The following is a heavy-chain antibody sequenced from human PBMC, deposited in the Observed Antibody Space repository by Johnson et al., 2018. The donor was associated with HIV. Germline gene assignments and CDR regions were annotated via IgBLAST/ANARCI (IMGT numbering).Heavy chain of an antibody. CDR2: IGSAGDT. J-gene: IGHJ3*02. Sequence: EVQLVESGGGLVQPGGSLRLSCAASGFTFSDYDMHWVRQATGEGLEWVSAIGSAGDTYYPGSVKGRFTISSENAKNSLYLQMNSLRAGDTAVYYCAKDAGGSSTSCCPRGAFDIWGQGTMVTVSS. V-gene: IGHV3-13*01. CDR1: GFTFSDYD. CDR3: AKDAGGSSTSCCPRGAFDI. D-gene: IGHD2-2*01.